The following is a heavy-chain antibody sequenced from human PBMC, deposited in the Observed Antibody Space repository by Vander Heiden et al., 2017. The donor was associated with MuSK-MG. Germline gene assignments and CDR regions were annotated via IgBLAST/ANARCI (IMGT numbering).Heavy chain of an antibody. V-gene: IGHV4-34*01. D-gene: IGHD6-19*01. CDR1: GGSFSGYY. Sequence: QVQLQQWGAGLLKPSETLSLTCAVYGGSFSGYYWSWIRQPPGKGLEWIGENNHRGSPNYNPFLKRRVTISGDTSKNQFSLKLSSVTAADTAVYYWARERAIAVQYYFDYWGQGTLVTVSS. J-gene: IGHJ4*02. CDR3: ARERAIAVQYYFDY. CDR2: NNHRGSP.